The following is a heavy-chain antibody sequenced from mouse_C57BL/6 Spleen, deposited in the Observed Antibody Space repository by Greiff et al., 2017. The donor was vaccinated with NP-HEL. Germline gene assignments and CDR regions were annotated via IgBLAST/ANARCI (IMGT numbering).Heavy chain of an antibody. CDR3: VCFHHYGSRPFFDY. CDR1: GYTFTSYW. V-gene: IGHV1-61*01. J-gene: IGHJ2*01. Sequence: QVQLQQPGAELVRPGSSVKLSCKASGYTFTSYWMDWVKQRPGQGLEWIGNIYPSDSETHYNQKFKDQATLTVDKSSSTAYMQLSSLTSEDSAVYYCVCFHHYGSRPFFDYWGQGTTLTVSS. CDR2: IYPSDSET. D-gene: IGHD1-1*01.